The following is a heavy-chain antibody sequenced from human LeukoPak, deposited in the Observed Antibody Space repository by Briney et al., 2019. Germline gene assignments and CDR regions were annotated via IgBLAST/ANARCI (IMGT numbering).Heavy chain of an antibody. CDR3: AYSGTYYNPPFQY. Sequence: GESLKISCKGSEYFVNHHWIGWVRQMPGKGLEWMGIIYPGNSDTKYSPSFQGQVTMSVDRSISTAYLQWSSLKASDTAMYYCAYSGTYYNPPFQYWGQGTLVTVSS. D-gene: IGHD3-10*01. CDR1: EYFVNHHW. J-gene: IGHJ4*02. V-gene: IGHV5-51*01. CDR2: IYPGNSDT.